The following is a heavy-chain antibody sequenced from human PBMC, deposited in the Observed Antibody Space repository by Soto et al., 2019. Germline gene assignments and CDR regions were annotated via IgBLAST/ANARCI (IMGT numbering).Heavy chain of an antibody. J-gene: IGHJ4*02. CDR1: GFTFSSYA. D-gene: IGHD1-26*01. V-gene: IGHV3-23*01. CDR3: ARRGSGSYYGY. CDR2: ISGSGDST. Sequence: EVQLLESGGGLVQPGGSLRLSCAASGFTFSSYAMRWVRQAPVKGLEWVSAISGSGDSTYYADSVKGRFTISRDNSKNTLCLQRNSLRAEDTAVYYCARRGSGSYYGYWGQGTLVTVSS.